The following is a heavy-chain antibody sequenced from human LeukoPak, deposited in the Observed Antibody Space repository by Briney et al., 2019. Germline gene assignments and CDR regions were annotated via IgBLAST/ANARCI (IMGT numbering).Heavy chain of an antibody. CDR2: INHSGST. Sequence: PSETLSLTCAVYGGSFSGYYWSWIRQPPGKGLEWIGEINHSGSTNHNPSLKSRVTISVDTSKNQFSLKLSSVTAADTAVYYCARGVEGDILNWGQGTLVTVSS. CDR3: ARGVEGDILN. CDR1: GGSFSGYY. D-gene: IGHD3-9*01. V-gene: IGHV4-34*01. J-gene: IGHJ4*02.